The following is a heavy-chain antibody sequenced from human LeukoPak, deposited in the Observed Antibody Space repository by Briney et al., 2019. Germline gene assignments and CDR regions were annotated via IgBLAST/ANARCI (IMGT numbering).Heavy chain of an antibody. CDR1: GFTFSSYA. CDR3: AKGVQLWLLGWFDP. J-gene: IGHJ5*02. Sequence: GGSLRLSCAASGFTFSSYAMSWVRQAPGEGLEWVSAISGSGGSTYYADSVKGRFTISRDNSKNTLYLQMNSLRAEDTAVYYCAKGVQLWLLGWFDPWGQGTLVTVSS. CDR2: ISGSGGST. V-gene: IGHV3-23*01. D-gene: IGHD5-18*01.